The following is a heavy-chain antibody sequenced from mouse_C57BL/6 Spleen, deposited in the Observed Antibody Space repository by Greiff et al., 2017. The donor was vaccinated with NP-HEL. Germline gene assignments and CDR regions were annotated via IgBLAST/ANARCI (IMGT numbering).Heavy chain of an antibody. V-gene: IGHV1-77*01. CDR2: IGPGSGST. CDR3: ARWDYATSYAYFAV. CDR1: GYTFTDYY. J-gene: IGHJ1*03. Sequence: QVHVKQSGAELVKPGASVKISCKASGYTFTDYYINWVKQRPGQGLEWIGKIGPGSGSTYYNEKFKGKATLTADKSSSTAYMQLSSLTSEDSSVYFCARWDYATSYAYFAVWGTGTTVTFSS. D-gene: IGHD1-1*01.